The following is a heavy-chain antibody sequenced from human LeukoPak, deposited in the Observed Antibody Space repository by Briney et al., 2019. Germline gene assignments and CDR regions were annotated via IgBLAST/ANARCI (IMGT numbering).Heavy chain of an antibody. CDR1: GFTFSSYG. V-gene: IGHV3-30*02. CDR3: AKDGRLDYDFCSGYHNLDY. D-gene: IGHD3-3*01. Sequence: AGGSLRLSCAASGFTFSSYGMHWVRQAPGKGLEWVAFIRYDGSNKYYADSVKGRFTISRDNSKNTLYLQMNSLRAEDTAVYYCAKDGRLDYDFCSGYHNLDYWGQGTLVTVSS. CDR2: IRYDGSNK. J-gene: IGHJ4*02.